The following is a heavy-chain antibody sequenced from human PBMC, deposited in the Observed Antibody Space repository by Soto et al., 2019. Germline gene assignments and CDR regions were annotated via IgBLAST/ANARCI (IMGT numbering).Heavy chain of an antibody. Sequence: GGSLRLSCAASGFTFDDYAMHWVRQAPGKGLEWVSGISWNSGSIGYADSVKGRFTIPRGNAKNSLYLQMNSLRAEDTALYYCARVPPGGYSGYDSAFDIWGQGTMVTVSS. CDR1: GFTFDDYA. CDR3: ARVPPGGYSGYDSAFDI. D-gene: IGHD5-12*01. J-gene: IGHJ3*02. V-gene: IGHV3-9*01. CDR2: ISWNSGSI.